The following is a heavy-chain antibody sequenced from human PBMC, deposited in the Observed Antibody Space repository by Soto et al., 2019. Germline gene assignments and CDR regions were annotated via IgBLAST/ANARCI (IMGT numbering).Heavy chain of an antibody. Sequence: QVQLVQSGAEVKKPGSSVKVSCKASGGTFSSYAISWVRQAPGQGLEWMGGIIPIFGTANYAQKFQGRVTITADESTSTAYMELSSLRSEDTAVYYCARDRHYSDSSGYYSNWFDPWGQGTLVTVSS. V-gene: IGHV1-69*01. CDR2: IIPIFGTA. CDR1: GGTFSSYA. CDR3: ARDRHYSDSSGYYSNWFDP. J-gene: IGHJ5*02. D-gene: IGHD3-22*01.